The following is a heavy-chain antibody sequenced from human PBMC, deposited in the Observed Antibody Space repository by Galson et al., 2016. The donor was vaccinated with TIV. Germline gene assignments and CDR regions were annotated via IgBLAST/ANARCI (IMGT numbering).Heavy chain of an antibody. CDR3: ARKAGYYYYAMDV. Sequence: SGTLSLTCTVSGGSISDSSYYWAWIRQPPGRGLEWIGTVYYTGSTYYNPSLSGRVTMSVDTPKKQFSLRLNYVTAADTAVYYCARKAGYYYYAMDVWGQGTTVTVSS. J-gene: IGHJ6*02. CDR1: GGSISDSSYY. CDR2: VYYTGST. V-gene: IGHV4-39*01.